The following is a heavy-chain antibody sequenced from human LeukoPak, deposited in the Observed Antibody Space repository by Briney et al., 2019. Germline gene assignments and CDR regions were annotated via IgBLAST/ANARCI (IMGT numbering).Heavy chain of an antibody. CDR2: ISYDGSNK. V-gene: IGHV3-30*18. CDR3: AKDKRYSSGWYMGVFDY. D-gene: IGHD6-19*01. Sequence: PGGPLRLSCAASGFTFSSYGMHWVRQAPGKGLEWVAIISYDGSNKYYADSVKGRFTISRDNSKNTLYLQMNSLRAEDTAVYYCAKDKRYSSGWYMGVFDYWGQGTLVTVSS. CDR1: GFTFSSYG. J-gene: IGHJ4*02.